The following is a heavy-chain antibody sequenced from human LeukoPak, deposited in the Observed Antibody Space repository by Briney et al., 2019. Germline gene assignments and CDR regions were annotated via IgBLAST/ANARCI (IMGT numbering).Heavy chain of an antibody. CDR3: ARSSEGRYYYDSSGYSYYYYYMDV. CDR1: GGSISSYY. J-gene: IGHJ6*03. Sequence: SETLSLTCTVSGGSISSYYWSWIRQPPGKGLEWIGYIYYSGGTNYNPSLKSRVTISVDTSKNQFSLKLTSVTAADTAVYYCARSSEGRYYYDSSGYSYYYYYMDVWGKGTTVTISS. V-gene: IGHV4-59*01. CDR2: IYYSGGT. D-gene: IGHD3-22*01.